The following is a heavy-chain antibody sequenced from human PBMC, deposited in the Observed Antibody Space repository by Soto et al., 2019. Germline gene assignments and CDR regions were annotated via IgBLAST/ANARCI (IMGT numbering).Heavy chain of an antibody. CDR1: GFTFSSYE. J-gene: IGHJ6*04. V-gene: IGHV3-48*03. CDR3: ARDARLGMVGYYYGMYV. D-gene: IGHD2-8*01. Sequence: GGSLRLSCAASGFTFSSYEMNWVRQAPGKGLEWVSCISSSGSTIYYADSVKGRFTISRDNAKNSLYLQMNSLRAEDTAVYYCARDARLGMVGYYYGMYVRGKGTRVTVSS. CDR2: ISSSGSTI.